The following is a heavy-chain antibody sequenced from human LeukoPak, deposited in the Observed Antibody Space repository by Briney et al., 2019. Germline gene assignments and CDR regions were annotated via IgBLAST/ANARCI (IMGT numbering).Heavy chain of an antibody. CDR1: GGSFSGYY. CDR2: INHSGST. J-gene: IGHJ6*02. V-gene: IGHV4-34*01. CDR3: ARTGGNCSSTSCYGRYYYYYGMDV. D-gene: IGHD2-2*01. Sequence: SETLSLTCAVYGGSFSGYYWSWIRQPPGKGLEWIGEINHSGSTNYNPSLKSRVTISVDTSKNQFSLKLSSVTAADTAVYYCARTGGNCSSTSCYGRYYYYYGMDVWGQGTTVTVSS.